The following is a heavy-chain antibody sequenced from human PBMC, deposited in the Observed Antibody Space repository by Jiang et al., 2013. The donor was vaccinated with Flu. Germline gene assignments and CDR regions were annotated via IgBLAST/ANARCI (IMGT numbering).Heavy chain of an antibody. V-gene: IGHV3-33*01. CDR1: GFTFSSYG. J-gene: IGHJ4*02. CDR3: ARDPGDPGFDY. CDR2: IWYDGSNK. D-gene: IGHD2-21*01. Sequence: GRSLRLSCAASGFTFSSYGMHWVRQAPGKGLEWVAVIWYDGSNKYYADSVKGRFTISRDNSKNTLYLQMNSLRAEDTAVYYCARDPGDPGFDYWGQGTLVTVSS.